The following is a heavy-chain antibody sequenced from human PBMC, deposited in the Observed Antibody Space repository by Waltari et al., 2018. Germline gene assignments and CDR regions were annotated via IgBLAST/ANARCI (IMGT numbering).Heavy chain of an antibody. V-gene: IGHV3-30*09. CDR3: ARVSAATDGGYYGMDV. Sequence: QVQLVESGGGVVQPGRSLRLSCAASRFTFSSYAMHWVRQAPGKGLGWVAVISYDGRKTYYADSVKGRFAISRDNSKNTLYLQMNSLRAEDTAVYYCARVSAATDGGYYGMDVWGQGTTVTVSS. J-gene: IGHJ6*02. D-gene: IGHD2-15*01. CDR1: RFTFSSYA. CDR2: ISYDGRKT.